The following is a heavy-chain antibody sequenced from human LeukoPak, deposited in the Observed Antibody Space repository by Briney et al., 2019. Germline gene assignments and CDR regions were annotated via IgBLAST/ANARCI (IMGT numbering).Heavy chain of an antibody. J-gene: IGHJ4*02. CDR1: GFTFSSYA. CDR3: AKDEPDY. D-gene: IGHD1-14*01. Sequence: GGSLRLSCAASGFTFSSYAMHWVRQAPGKGLEWVAVISYDGSNKYYADPVKGRFTISRDNSKNTLYLQMNSLRPEDTAVYYCAKDEPDYWGQGTLVIVSS. V-gene: IGHV3-30-3*01. CDR2: ISYDGSNK.